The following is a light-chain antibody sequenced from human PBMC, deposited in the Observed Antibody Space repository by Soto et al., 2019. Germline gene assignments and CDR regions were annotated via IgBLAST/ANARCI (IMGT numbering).Light chain of an antibody. CDR2: GAS. CDR1: QSVNNNY. CDR3: QQYASFPRA. J-gene: IGKJ1*01. Sequence: TQSPHTLSLSRGEEATLSCRASQSVNNNYLAWYQQIPGQPPRLLIYGASSRATGIPDRFSGRGSGTDFTLTISRLEPEDFSVYHCQQYASFPRAFGQGTKVDIK. V-gene: IGKV3-20*01.